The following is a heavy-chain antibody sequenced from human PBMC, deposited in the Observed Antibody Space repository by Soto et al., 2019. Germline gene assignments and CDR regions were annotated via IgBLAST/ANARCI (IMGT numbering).Heavy chain of an antibody. CDR3: AKDLRYYP. V-gene: IGHV3-23*01. D-gene: IGHD3-9*01. Sequence: GSLRLSCAASGSTFSNYAMTWVRQAPGKGLEWVSAISGYGGSTYYADSVKGRFTISRDNSRNTLYLQMNSLRAEDTAVYYCAKDLRYYPWGQGTLVTVSS. J-gene: IGHJ5*02. CDR1: GSTFSNYA. CDR2: ISGYGGST.